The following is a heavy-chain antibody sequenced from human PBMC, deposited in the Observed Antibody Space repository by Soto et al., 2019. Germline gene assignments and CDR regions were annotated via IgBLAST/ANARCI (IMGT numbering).Heavy chain of an antibody. V-gene: IGHV1-2*04. CDR1: GYTFTGYY. CDR3: ARHPSASGDYFDF. CDR2: INPNSGGT. J-gene: IGHJ4*02. D-gene: IGHD6-25*01. Sequence: ASVKVSCKASGYTFTGYYMHWVRQAPGQGLEWMGWINPNSGGTNYAQKFQGWVTMTRDTSISTAYMELSRLRSDDTAVYYCARHPSASGDYFDFWGQGTLVTVSS.